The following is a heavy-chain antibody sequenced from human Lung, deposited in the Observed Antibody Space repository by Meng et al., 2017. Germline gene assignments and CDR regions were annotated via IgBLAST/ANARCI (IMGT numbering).Heavy chain of an antibody. Sequence: QVHPVQSGAEVKKPGASVKVSCKSSDYTFTGYGVSWVRQAPGQGLEWIAWLGAHDGDRSHAPRFQGRVTVTADRLTATSFMELRNLRYDDTAVYYCARGTPGRSYSDFWGQGTLVTVSS. V-gene: IGHV1-18*04. D-gene: IGHD3-10*01. CDR2: LGAHDGDR. CDR3: ARGTPGRSYSDF. CDR1: DYTFTGYG. J-gene: IGHJ4*02.